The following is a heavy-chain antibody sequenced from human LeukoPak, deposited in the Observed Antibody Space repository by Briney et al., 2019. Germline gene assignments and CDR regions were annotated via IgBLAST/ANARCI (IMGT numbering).Heavy chain of an antibody. CDR1: GYTFTSYY. CDR3: AREGTSGSYFNY. V-gene: IGHV1-46*01. J-gene: IGHJ4*02. CDR2: INPSGGRT. Sequence: ASVKVSCKASGYTFTSYYMHWLGQAPGQGVERMGMINPSGGRTSYAQKFQCRVTMTSDTSTSTVYMELSSLRSEDTAVYYCAREGTSGSYFNYWGQGTLVTVSS. D-gene: IGHD1-26*01.